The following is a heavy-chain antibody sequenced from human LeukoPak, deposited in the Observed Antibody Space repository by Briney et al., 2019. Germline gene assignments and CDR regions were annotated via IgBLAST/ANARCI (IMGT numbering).Heavy chain of an antibody. Sequence: KASETLSLTCTVSGGSISSHYWSWIRQPPGKGLEWIGYIYYSGSTNYNPSLKSRVTISVDTSKNQFSLKLSSVTAADTAVYYCARDHDFWSGYYTAWGQGTLVTVSS. CDR2: IYYSGST. CDR3: ARDHDFWSGYYTA. CDR1: GGSISSHY. D-gene: IGHD3-3*01. V-gene: IGHV4-59*11. J-gene: IGHJ5*02.